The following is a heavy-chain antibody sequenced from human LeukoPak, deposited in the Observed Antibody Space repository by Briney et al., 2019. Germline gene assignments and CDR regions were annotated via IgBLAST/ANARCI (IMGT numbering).Heavy chain of an antibody. CDR2: INWNGGST. D-gene: IGHD2-2*01. CDR3: ARDGSTSWSY. CDR1: GFTFDDYG. J-gene: IGHJ4*02. V-gene: IGHV3-20*04. Sequence: PGGSLRLSCAASGFTFDDYGLSWVRQAPGKGLEWVSGINWNGGSTGYADSVKGRFTISRDNAKNSLYLQMDSLRAEDTALYYCARDGSTSWSYWGQGTLVTVSS.